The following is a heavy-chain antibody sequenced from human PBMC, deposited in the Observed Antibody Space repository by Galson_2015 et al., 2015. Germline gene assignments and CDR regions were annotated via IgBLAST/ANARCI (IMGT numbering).Heavy chain of an antibody. CDR3: ARYYAVDTVLIPFY. J-gene: IGHJ4*02. D-gene: IGHD3-16*01. V-gene: IGHV3-7*03. CDR1: GFTFSNYW. CDR2: IKQDGSER. Sequence: SLRLSCEASGFTFSNYWMTWVRQAPGKGLEWVANIKQDGSERYYVDSVKGRFTISRDNAKNSLYLQMNSLRDEDTAVYFCARYYAVDTVLIPFYWGQGTLVTVSS.